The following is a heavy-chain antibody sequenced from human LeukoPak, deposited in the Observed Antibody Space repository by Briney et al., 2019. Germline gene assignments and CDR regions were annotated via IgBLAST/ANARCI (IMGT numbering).Heavy chain of an antibody. Sequence: PSETLSLTCAVYGGSFSGYYWSWIRQPPGKGLEWIGEINHSGSTNYNPSLKSRVTISVDTSKNQFSLKLSSVTAADTAVYYCAGSYSSSAGFDYWGQGTLVTVSS. CDR2: INHSGST. V-gene: IGHV4-34*01. D-gene: IGHD6-13*01. CDR3: AGSYSSSAGFDY. J-gene: IGHJ4*02. CDR1: GGSFSGYY.